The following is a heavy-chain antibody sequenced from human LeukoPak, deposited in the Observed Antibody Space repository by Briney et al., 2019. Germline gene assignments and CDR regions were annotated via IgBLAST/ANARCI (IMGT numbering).Heavy chain of an antibody. D-gene: IGHD1-26*01. CDR3: AREESGSYFDY. J-gene: IGHJ4*02. CDR1: GDSITSGDYY. V-gene: IGHV4-30-4*08. Sequence: SETLSLTCTVSGDSITSGDYYWTWTRQPPGKGLEWIGYIYSSGGTDYNPSLRSRITISIDTSQNLFALKLSSVTAADTAVYYCAREESGSYFDYWGQGTLVTVSS. CDR2: IYSSGGT.